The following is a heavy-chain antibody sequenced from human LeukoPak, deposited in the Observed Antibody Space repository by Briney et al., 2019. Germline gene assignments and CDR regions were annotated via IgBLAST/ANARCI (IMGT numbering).Heavy chain of an antibody. CDR3: ARGGYSSSAGGY. CDR2: ISSSSSYI. Sequence: GGSLRLSRAASGFTFSSYSMNWVRQAPGKGLEWVSSISSSSSYIYYADSVKGRFTISRDNAKNSLYLQMNSLRAKDTAVYYCARGGYSSSAGGYWGQGTLVTVSS. CDR1: GFTFSSYS. V-gene: IGHV3-21*01. D-gene: IGHD6-13*01. J-gene: IGHJ4*02.